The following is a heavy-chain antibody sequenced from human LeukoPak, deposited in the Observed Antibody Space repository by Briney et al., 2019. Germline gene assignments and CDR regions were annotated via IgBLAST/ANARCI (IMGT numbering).Heavy chain of an antibody. CDR3: ASDRSLIASLYYFDN. CDR2: ISGSGSYI. D-gene: IGHD3-22*01. CDR1: GFTVSSKY. V-gene: IGHV3-21*01. Sequence: GGPLRLSCTASGFTVSSKYMSWVRQAPGKGLEWDSSISGSGSYIFYADSVKGRFTISRDNAKNSLYLQMNSLRAEDTAVYYCASDRSLIASLYYFDNWGQGTLVTVSS. J-gene: IGHJ4*02.